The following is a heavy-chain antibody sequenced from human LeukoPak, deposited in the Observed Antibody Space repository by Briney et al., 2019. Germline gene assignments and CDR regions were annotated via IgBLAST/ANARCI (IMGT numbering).Heavy chain of an antibody. CDR1: GGSISSYY. CDR3: ARDRLGRMRLWNMVRGVNDDFDI. J-gene: IGHJ3*02. Sequence: PSETLSLTCTVSGGSISSYYWRWIGRPPGKGGEGFGYFYYSGSTNYNPSPTSRVTISVDTSKNQFSLKLSSVTAADTAVYYCARDRLGRMRLWNMVRGVNDDFDIWGQGTMVTVST. V-gene: IGHV4-59*01. CDR2: FYYSGST. D-gene: IGHD3-10*01.